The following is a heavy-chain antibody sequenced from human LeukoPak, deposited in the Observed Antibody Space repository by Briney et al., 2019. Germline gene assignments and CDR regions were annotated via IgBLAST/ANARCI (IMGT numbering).Heavy chain of an antibody. CDR1: GGSISIYY. D-gene: IGHD6-6*01. CDR2: IYYSGST. CDR3: ARFDSSSLGGFDY. V-gene: IGHV4-59*01. Sequence: SETLSLTCTVSGGSISIYYCSWIRQPPGKGLEWIGYIYYSGSTNYNPSLKSRVTISLDTSKNQFSLKLSSVTAADTAVYYCARFDSSSLGGFDYWGQGTLVTVSS. J-gene: IGHJ4*02.